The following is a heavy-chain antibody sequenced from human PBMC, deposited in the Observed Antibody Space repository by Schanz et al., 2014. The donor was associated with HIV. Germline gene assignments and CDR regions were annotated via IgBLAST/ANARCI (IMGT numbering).Heavy chain of an antibody. V-gene: IGHV3-9*01. CDR3: AKETEQLRYLGYFDY. CDR1: GFTFDDYA. J-gene: IGHJ4*02. D-gene: IGHD3-9*01. Sequence: EVQLVESGGGLVQPGGSLTLSCAASGFTFDDYAMHWVRQAPGKGLEWVSGISWNSGSIGYADSVKGRFTISRDNAKNSLYLQMNSLRAEDTALYYCAKETEQLRYLGYFDYWGQGTLVTVSS. CDR2: ISWNSGSI.